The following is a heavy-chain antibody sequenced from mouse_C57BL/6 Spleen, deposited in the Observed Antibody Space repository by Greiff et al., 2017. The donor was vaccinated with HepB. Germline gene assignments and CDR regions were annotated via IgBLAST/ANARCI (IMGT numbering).Heavy chain of an antibody. J-gene: IGHJ2*01. CDR2: IRSKSNNYAT. V-gene: IGHV10-1*01. CDR3: VREVVARFDY. CDR1: GFSFNTYA. D-gene: IGHD1-1*01. Sequence: EVKLMESGGGLVQPKGSLKLSCAASGFSFNTYAMNWVRQAPGKGLEWVARIRSKSNNYATYYADSVKDRFTISRDDSESMLYLQMNNLKTEDTAMYYCVREVVARFDYWGQGTTLTVSS.